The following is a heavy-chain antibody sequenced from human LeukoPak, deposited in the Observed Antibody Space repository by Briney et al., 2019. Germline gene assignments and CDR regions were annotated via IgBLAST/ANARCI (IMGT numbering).Heavy chain of an antibody. CDR1: GYIFTAYY. V-gene: IGHV1-2*02. J-gene: IGHJ4*02. CDR2: IKANSGDT. D-gene: IGHD5-24*01. CDR3: TRVGDDYPY. Sequence: ASVKVSSKASGYIFTAYYLHWVRQAPGQKPEWMGWIKANSGDTNYARKFQGRVTMTRDTSISTVYMELSGLTADDTAVYYCTRVGDDYPYWGQGTLVTVSS.